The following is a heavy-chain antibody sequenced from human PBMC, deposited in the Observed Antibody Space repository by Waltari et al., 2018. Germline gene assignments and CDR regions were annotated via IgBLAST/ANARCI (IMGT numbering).Heavy chain of an antibody. V-gene: IGHV4-38-2*01. CDR3: ARDRSGYFMD. CDR2: IYNTGST. Sequence: QVQLQESGPGLVKPSETLSLTCAVSGYSISSGYSWGWIRQHPGKGLECIGNIYNTGSTYYNPSLKSRVTISVDTSKNQFSLKLSSVTAADTAVYYCARDRSGYFMDWGQGSLVTVSS. J-gene: IGHJ4*02. CDR1: GYSISSGYS. D-gene: IGHD3-3*01.